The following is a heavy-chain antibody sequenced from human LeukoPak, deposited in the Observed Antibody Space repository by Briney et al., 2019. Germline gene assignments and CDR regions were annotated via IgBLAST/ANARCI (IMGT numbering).Heavy chain of an antibody. CDR3: AKTPSYYDFFEASDY. CDR2: ISGSGGST. J-gene: IGHJ4*02. V-gene: IGHV3-23*01. D-gene: IGHD3-3*01. CDR1: GFTFSSYA. Sequence: GRSLRLSCAASGFTFSSYAMSWVRQAPGKGLEWVSAISGSGGSTYYADSVKGRFTISRDNSKNTLYLQMNSLRAEDTAVYYCAKTPSYYDFFEASDYWGQGTLVTVSS.